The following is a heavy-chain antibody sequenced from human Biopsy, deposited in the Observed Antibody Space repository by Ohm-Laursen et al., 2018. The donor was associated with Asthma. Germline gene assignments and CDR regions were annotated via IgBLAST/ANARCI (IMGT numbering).Heavy chain of an antibody. D-gene: IGHD2-15*01. Sequence: SLRLSCSASGFTFSDYYMSWIRQAPGKGLEWISYINGKSNSIEYADSVKGRFTISRDNAKNSLFLQMSSLRAEDTAVYFCARFVQAEEGVFWGQGARVIVSS. CDR3: ARFVQAEEGVF. V-gene: IGHV3-11*04. CDR1: GFTFSDYY. J-gene: IGHJ4*02. CDR2: INGKSNSI.